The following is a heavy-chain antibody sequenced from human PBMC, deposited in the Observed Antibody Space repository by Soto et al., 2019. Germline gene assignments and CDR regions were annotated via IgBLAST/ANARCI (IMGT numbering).Heavy chain of an antibody. D-gene: IGHD6-13*01. Sequence: GGSLRLSCAASGFTFDDYAMHWVRQAPGKGLEWVSGISWNSGSIGYADSVKGRFTISRDNAKNSLYLQMNSLRAEDTALYYCAKDIAAAARLFDYWGQGTLVTVSS. CDR1: GFTFDDYA. J-gene: IGHJ4*02. CDR2: ISWNSGSI. V-gene: IGHV3-9*01. CDR3: AKDIAAAARLFDY.